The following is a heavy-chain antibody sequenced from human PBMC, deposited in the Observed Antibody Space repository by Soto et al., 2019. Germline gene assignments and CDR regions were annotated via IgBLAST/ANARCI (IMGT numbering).Heavy chain of an antibody. Sequence: SETLSLTCTVSGGSISSYYWTWIRQPPGKGLEWIGYIYYSGSTNYNPSLKSRVTISVATSKTQFSLKLSSVTAADTAVYYCARLEGYNHYRDFGGKGTTVTVSS. J-gene: IGHJ6*03. CDR2: IYYSGST. CDR3: ARLEGYNHYRDF. CDR1: GGSISSYY. D-gene: IGHD3-10*01. V-gene: IGHV4-59*08.